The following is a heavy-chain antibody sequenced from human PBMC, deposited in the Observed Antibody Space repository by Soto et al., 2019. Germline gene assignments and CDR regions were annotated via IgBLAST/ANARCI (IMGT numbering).Heavy chain of an antibody. D-gene: IGHD5-12*01. CDR3: ARPPDSGYDPNWFDP. Sequence: GGSLRLSCAASGFTFSSYSINWVRQAPGKGLEWVSSISSSSSYIYYADSVKGRFTISRDNAKNSLYLQMNSLRAEDTAVYYCARPPDSGYDPNWFDPWGQGTLVTVSS. CDR2: ISSSSSYI. J-gene: IGHJ5*02. V-gene: IGHV3-21*01. CDR1: GFTFSSYS.